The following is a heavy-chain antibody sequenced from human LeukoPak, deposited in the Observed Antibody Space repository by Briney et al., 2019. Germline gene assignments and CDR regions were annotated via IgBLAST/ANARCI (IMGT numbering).Heavy chain of an antibody. CDR2: IYYSGST. V-gene: IGHV4-59*08. J-gene: IGHJ3*02. CDR1: GGSISSYY. Sequence: PSETLSLTCTVSGGSISSYYWSWIRQPPGKGLEWIGYIYYSGSTNYNPSLKSRVTISVDTSKNQFSLKLSSVTAADTAVYYCARHVGVVVVPAAMNAFDIWGQGTMVTVSS. CDR3: ARHVGVVVVPAAMNAFDI. D-gene: IGHD2-2*01.